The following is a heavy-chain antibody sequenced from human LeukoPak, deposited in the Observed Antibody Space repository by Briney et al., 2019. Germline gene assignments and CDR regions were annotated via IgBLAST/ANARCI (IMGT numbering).Heavy chain of an antibody. V-gene: IGHV1-69*05. J-gene: IGHJ5*02. D-gene: IGHD2-2*01. CDR3: ARDHCSSTSCYYWFDP. CDR2: IIPIFGTA. Sequence: ASVKVSCKASGGTFSSYAISWVRQAPGQGLEWMGGIIPIFGTANYAQKFQGRVTITTDESTSTAYMGLSSLRSEDTAVYYCARDHCSSTSCYYWFDPWGQGTLVTVSS. CDR1: GGTFSSYA.